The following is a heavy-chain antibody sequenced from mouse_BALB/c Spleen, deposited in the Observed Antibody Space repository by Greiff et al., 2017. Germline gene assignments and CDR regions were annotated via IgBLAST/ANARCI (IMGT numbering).Heavy chain of an antibody. CDR1: GYTFTSYY. CDR2: INPSNGGT. CDR3: TREGDGYDKGYAMDY. Sequence: QVQLQQSGAELVKPGASVKLSCKASGYTFTSYYMYWVKQRPGQGLEWIREINPSNGGTNFNEKFKSKATLTVDKSSSTAYMQLSSLTSEDSAVYYCTREGDGYDKGYAMDYWGQGTSVTVSS. D-gene: IGHD2-2*01. V-gene: IGHV1S81*02. J-gene: IGHJ4*01.